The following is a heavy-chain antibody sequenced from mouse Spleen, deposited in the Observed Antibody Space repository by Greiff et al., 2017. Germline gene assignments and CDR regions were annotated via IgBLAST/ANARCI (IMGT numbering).Heavy chain of an antibody. CDR2: INPSTGGT. D-gene: IGHD2-3*01. CDR1: GYSFTGYY. J-gene: IGHJ4*01. CDR3: ARWLLDAMDY. V-gene: IGHV1-42*01. Sequence: EVKLQESGPELVKPGASVKISCKASGYSFTGYYMNWVKQSPEKSLEWIGEINPSTGGTTYNQKFKAKATLTVDKSSSTAYMQLKSLTSEDSAVYYCARWLLDAMDYWGQGTSVTVSS.